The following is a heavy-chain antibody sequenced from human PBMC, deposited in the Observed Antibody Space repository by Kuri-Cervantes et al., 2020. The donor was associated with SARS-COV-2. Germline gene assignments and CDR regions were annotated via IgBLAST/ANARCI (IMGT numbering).Heavy chain of an antibody. Sequence: SVKVSCKASGGTFSSYAISWVRQAPGQGLEWMGGIIPIFGTANYAQRFQGRVTITADKSTSTAYMELSSLRSEDTAVYYCARDPCDSSGYQGCGYNYYGMDVWGQGTTVTVSS. CDR2: IIPIFGTA. V-gene: IGHV1-69*06. CDR3: ARDPCDSSGYQGCGYNYYGMDV. D-gene: IGHD3-22*01. CDR1: GGTFSSYA. J-gene: IGHJ6*02.